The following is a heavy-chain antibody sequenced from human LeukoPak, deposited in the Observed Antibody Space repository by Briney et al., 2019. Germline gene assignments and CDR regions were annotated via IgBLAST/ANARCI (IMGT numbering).Heavy chain of an antibody. CDR2: ISSNGGST. CDR1: GFTFSGYA. CDR3: VKDLGRGPAARYNY. Sequence: GGSLRLSCSASGFTFSGYAMHWVRQAPGKGLEYVSAISSNGGSTYYADSAKGRFTISRDNSKDTLYLQMSSLRAEDTAVYYCVKDLGRGPAARYNYWGQGTLVTVSS. V-gene: IGHV3-64D*06. J-gene: IGHJ4*02. D-gene: IGHD2-2*01.